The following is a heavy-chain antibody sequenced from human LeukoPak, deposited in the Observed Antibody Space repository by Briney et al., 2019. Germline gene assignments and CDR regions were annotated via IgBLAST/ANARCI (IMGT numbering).Heavy chain of an antibody. CDR2: INTDTGNP. CDR1: GYTFTGYY. Sequence: ASVKVSCKASGYTFTGYYMHWVRQAPGQGLEWMGWINTDTGNPTYAQGFTGRFVFPLDTSVSTTYLQISSLKPEDTAVYYCARGIGIGTVLMVHGNMDVWGKGTTVTVSS. D-gene: IGHD2-8*01. J-gene: IGHJ6*03. CDR3: ARGIGIGTVLMVHGNMDV. V-gene: IGHV7-4-1*02.